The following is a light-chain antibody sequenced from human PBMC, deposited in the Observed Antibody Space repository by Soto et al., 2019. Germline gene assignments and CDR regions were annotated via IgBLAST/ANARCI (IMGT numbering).Light chain of an antibody. V-gene: IGLV1-44*01. J-gene: IGLJ2*01. CDR1: RSSIGTNT. Sequence: QSVLTQPPSASGTPGQRVTISCSGSRSSIGTNTVTWYQQLPGTAPKLLIYSDNQRPSGVPDRFSGSKSGTSASLAISALQSDDEAAYYCVAWDVRFVVFGGGTQLTVL. CDR2: SDN. CDR3: VAWDVRFVV.